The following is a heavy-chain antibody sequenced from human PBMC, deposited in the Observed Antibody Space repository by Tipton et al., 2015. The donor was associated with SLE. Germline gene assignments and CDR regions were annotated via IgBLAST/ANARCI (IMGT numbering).Heavy chain of an antibody. CDR3: ARYMGESLLKNWFDP. Sequence: QLVQSGVAVKKAGESLRISCKTSGYIFTSNWIGWVRQMPGKGLEWMGSIFPGDSDTRYSPSFQGQVTISEDESISTVYLQWSRLKASDTAIYYCARYMGESLLKNWFDPWGQGTLVTVSS. D-gene: IGHD3-10*01. CDR2: IFPGDSDT. CDR1: GYIFTSNW. V-gene: IGHV5-51*03. J-gene: IGHJ5*02.